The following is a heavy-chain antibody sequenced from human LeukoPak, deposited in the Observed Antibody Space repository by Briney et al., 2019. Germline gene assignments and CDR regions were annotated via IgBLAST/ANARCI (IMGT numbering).Heavy chain of an antibody. CDR2: ISSSGSTI. D-gene: IGHD4-17*01. V-gene: IGHV3-48*03. CDR1: GFTFSSYE. Sequence: SGGSLRLSCAASGFTFSSYEMNWVRQAPGKGLEWVSYISSSGSTIYYADSVKGRFTISRDNAKNSLYLQMNSLRAEDTAVYYCRLFYGDGDYWGQGTLVTVSS. J-gene: IGHJ4*02. CDR3: RLFYGDGDY.